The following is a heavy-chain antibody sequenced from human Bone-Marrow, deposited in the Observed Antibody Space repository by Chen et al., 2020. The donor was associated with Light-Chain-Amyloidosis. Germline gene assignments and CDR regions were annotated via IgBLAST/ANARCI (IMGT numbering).Heavy chain of an antibody. Sequence: EAHRVEPGGGLGKPGGSLRPSCATSGFNFTEAWMTWVRQAPGKGLEWIGHIKSKTDGGAVHYAAPVKGRFFISRDDSKNTLYVQMNRLKAEDTGMYYCSNDLDFWGQGTLVAVSS. CDR3: SNDLDF. CDR2: IKSKTDGGAV. V-gene: IGHV3-15*01. CDR1: GFNFTEAW. J-gene: IGHJ4*02.